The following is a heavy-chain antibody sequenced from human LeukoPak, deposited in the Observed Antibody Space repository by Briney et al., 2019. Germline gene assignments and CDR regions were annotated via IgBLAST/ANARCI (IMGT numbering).Heavy chain of an antibody. CDR1: GDTFTGYY. J-gene: IGHJ4*02. V-gene: IGHV1-2*02. CDR2: INPNSGGT. Sequence: ASVKVSCKASGDTFTGYYMHWVRPASGQGLEWMGWINPNSGGTNYAQKFQGRVTMTRDTSISTGYMELSRLRSNDTAVYYCARERESSSLSYFDYWGPGTLVTVSS. CDR3: ARERESSSLSYFDY. D-gene: IGHD6-6*01.